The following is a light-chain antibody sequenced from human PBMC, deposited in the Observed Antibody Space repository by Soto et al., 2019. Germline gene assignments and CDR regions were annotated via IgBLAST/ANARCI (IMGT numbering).Light chain of an antibody. CDR2: GAS. CDR1: QSVSSN. Sequence: EVLMTQSPATLSLSPGERATLSCSASQSVSSNLAWYQQRRGQAPRLLIYGASSRATGIPARFSGSGSGTEFNLTIGSLQSEDFAVYYCQQYDNWPPLTFGGGTKVEIK. V-gene: IGKV3D-15*01. CDR3: QQYDNWPPLT. J-gene: IGKJ4*01.